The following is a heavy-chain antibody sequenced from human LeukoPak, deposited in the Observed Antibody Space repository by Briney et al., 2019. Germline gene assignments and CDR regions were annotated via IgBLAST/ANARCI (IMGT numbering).Heavy chain of an antibody. CDR2: IYYSGSA. CDR1: GGSISSYY. Sequence: SETLSLTCTVSGGSISSYYWSWIRQPPGKGLEWIGYIYYSGSANYNPSLKSRVTISVDTSKNQFSLKLSSVTAADTAVYYCARRHSSSWSEFDLWGRGTLVTVSS. D-gene: IGHD6-13*01. V-gene: IGHV4-59*01. CDR3: ARRHSSSWSEFDL. J-gene: IGHJ2*01.